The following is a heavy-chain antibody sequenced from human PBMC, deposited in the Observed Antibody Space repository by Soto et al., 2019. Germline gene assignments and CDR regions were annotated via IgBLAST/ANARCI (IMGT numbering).Heavy chain of an antibody. CDR3: ARESEDLTSNFDY. J-gene: IGHJ4*02. Sequence: GGSLRLSXAASGFTFTRYSMNWVRQAPGKGLEWVSSISSTTNYIYYGDSMKGRFTISRDNAKNSLYLEMNSLRAEDTAVYYCARESEDLTSNFDYWGQGTLVTVSS. V-gene: IGHV3-21*06. CDR1: GFTFTRYS. CDR2: ISSTTNYI.